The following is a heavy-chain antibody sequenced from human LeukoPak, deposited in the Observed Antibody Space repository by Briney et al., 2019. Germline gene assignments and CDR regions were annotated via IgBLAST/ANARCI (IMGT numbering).Heavy chain of an antibody. CDR2: IHYTGST. D-gene: IGHD3-10*01. J-gene: IGHJ6*03. CDR3: ARVEEGYGSGRRENYYYYYMDV. Sequence: SETLSLTCTVSGGSISNYYWSWIRQPPGKGLEWIGYIHYTGSTNYNPSYKSRVTISVDTSKNQFSLKLRSVTAADTAVYYCARVEEGYGSGRRENYYYYYMDVWGKGTTVTISS. V-gene: IGHV4-59*01. CDR1: GGSISNYY.